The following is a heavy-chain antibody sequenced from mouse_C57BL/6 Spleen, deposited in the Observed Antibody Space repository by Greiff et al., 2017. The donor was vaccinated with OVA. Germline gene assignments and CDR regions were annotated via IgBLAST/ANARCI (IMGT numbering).Heavy chain of an antibody. J-gene: IGHJ2*01. D-gene: IGHD1-1*01. V-gene: IGHV1-15*01. CDR3: TTNYYGSSPLFDY. Sequence: QVQLQQSGAELVRPGASVTLSCKASGYTFTDYEMHWVKQTPVHGLEWIGAIDPETGGTAYNQKFKGKAILTADKSSSTAYMELRSLTSEDSAVYYCTTNYYGSSPLFDYWGQGTTLTVSS. CDR1: GYTFTDYE. CDR2: IDPETGGT.